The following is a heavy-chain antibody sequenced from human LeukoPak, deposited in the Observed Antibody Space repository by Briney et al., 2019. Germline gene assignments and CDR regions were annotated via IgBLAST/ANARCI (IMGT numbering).Heavy chain of an antibody. V-gene: IGHV1-8*02. CDR3: ARAPPISGHDY. Sequence: ASVKVSCKASGGTFSSYAISWVRQAPGQGLEWMGWMNPNSGNTGYAQKFQGRVTMTRNTSISTAYMELSSLRSEDTAVYYCARAPPISGHDYWGQGTLVTVSS. CDR1: GGTFSSYA. D-gene: IGHD3-10*01. J-gene: IGHJ4*02. CDR2: MNPNSGNT.